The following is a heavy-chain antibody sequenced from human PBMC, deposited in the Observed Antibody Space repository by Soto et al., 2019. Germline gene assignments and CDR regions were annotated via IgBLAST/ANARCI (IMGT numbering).Heavy chain of an antibody. V-gene: IGHV4-34*01. CDR3: ARVVVTQNYDY. CDR2: INHSGST. Sequence: SETLSLTCAVYGGSFSGYYWSWIRQPPGKGLEWIGEINHSGSTNYNPSLKSRVTISVDTSKNQFSLKLSSVTAADTAVYYCARVVVTQNYDYWGQGTLVTVSS. J-gene: IGHJ4*02. D-gene: IGHD3-22*01. CDR1: GGSFSGYY.